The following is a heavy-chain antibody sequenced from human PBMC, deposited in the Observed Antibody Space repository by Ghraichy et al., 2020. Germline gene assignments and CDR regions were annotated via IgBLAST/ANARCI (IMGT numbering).Heavy chain of an antibody. CDR3: AVAARPTSV. D-gene: IGHD6-6*01. J-gene: IGHJ4*02. CDR1: GFTYSSYW. CDR2: IKQDGSEK. Sequence: GESLNISCAASGFTYSSYWMSWVRQAPGKGLEWVANIKQDGSEKYYVDSVKGRFTISRDNAKNSLYLQMNSLRAEDTAVYYCAVAARPTSVWGQGTLVTVSS. V-gene: IGHV3-7*01.